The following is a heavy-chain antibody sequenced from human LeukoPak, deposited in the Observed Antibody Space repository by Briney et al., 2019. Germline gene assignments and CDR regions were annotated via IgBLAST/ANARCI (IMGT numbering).Heavy chain of an antibody. J-gene: IGHJ3*02. V-gene: IGHV3-48*01. Sequence: GGSLRLSCAASGFTFSSYSMTWVRQPPGKGLEWVSYISSSSSTIYYADSVQGRFTISRDNSKNTLYLQMNSLRAEDTAIYYCAKDPNGDYIGTFDIWGQGTMVIVS. CDR1: GFTFSSYS. CDR3: AKDPNGDYIGTFDI. CDR2: ISSSSSTI. D-gene: IGHD4-17*01.